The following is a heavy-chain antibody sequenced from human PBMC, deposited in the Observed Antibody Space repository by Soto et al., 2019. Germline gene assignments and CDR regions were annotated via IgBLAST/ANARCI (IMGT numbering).Heavy chain of an antibody. V-gene: IGHV4-39*07. D-gene: IGHD6-13*01. CDR2: IYYLGNT. Sequence: SETLSLTCTFSCCFIRHSSFYLGWIPLPPGKGLEWVGSIYYLGNTYYNPSLGSRVTISVDTSKNQFSLKLSSVTAADTAVYYCAREGPVYSSSRENWFDPWGQGTLVTVSS. CDR1: CCFIRHSSFY. J-gene: IGHJ5*02. CDR3: AREGPVYSSSRENWFDP.